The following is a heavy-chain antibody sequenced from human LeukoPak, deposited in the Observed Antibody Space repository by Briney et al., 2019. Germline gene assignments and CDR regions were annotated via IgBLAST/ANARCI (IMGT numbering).Heavy chain of an antibody. D-gene: IGHD3-9*01. Sequence: GGSLRLSCAASGFTFSSYSMNWVRQAPGKGLEWVSSISSSSSYIYYADSVKGRFTISRDNAKNSLYLQMNSLRAEDTAVYCCARDPTYYDILTDFFDYWGQGTLVTVSS. V-gene: IGHV3-21*01. J-gene: IGHJ4*02. CDR3: ARDPTYYDILTDFFDY. CDR1: GFTFSSYS. CDR2: ISSSSSYI.